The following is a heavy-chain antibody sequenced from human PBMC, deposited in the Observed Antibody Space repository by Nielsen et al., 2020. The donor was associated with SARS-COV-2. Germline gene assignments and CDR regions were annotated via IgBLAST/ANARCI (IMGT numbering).Heavy chain of an antibody. CDR2: INWNGGST. V-gene: IGHV3-20*04. CDR3: ARECPDSSSSYFDY. D-gene: IGHD6-6*01. J-gene: IGHJ4*02. CDR1: GFTFDDYG. Sequence: GGSLRLSCAASGFTFDDYGMSWVRQAPGKGLEWVSGINWNGGSTGYADSVKARFTIARDNSKNTLYLQMNSLRAEDTAVYYCARECPDSSSSYFDYWGQGTLVTVSS.